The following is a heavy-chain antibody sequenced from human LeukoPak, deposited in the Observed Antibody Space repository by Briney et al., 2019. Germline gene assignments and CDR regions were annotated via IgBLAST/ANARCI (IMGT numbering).Heavy chain of an antibody. D-gene: IGHD3-10*01. J-gene: IGHJ4*02. CDR2: ISSSSSTI. V-gene: IGHV3-48*01. CDR1: GFTFSSYS. Sequence: GGSLRLSCAASGFTFSSYSMNWVRQAPGKGLEWVSYISSSSSTIYYADSVKGRFTISRDNSKNTLYLQMNSLRAEDTAVYYCAKDLRKRRFGESLDYWGQGTLVTVSS. CDR3: AKDLRKRRFGESLDY.